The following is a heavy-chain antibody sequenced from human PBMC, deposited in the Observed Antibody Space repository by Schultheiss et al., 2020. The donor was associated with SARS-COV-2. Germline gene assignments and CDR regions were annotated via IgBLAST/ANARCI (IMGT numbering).Heavy chain of an antibody. CDR1: GGSFSGYY. Sequence: SETLTLTCAVYGGSFSGYYWSWIRQPPGKGLEWIGEINHSGSTNYNPSLKSRVTISVDTSKNQFSLRLSSVTAADTAVYYCARDILYGDYGDYYYYMDVWGKGTTVTVSS. CDR2: INHSGST. V-gene: IGHV4-34*01. CDR3: ARDILYGDYGDYYYYMDV. J-gene: IGHJ6*03. D-gene: IGHD4-17*01.